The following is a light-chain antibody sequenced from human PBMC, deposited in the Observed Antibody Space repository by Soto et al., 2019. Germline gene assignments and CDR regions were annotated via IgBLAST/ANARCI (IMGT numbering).Light chain of an antibody. CDR1: QSFNSIY. CDR3: HQYDSWT. V-gene: IGKV3-20*01. J-gene: IGKJ1*01. CDR2: GAS. Sequence: IVLTPSPCTLSLSPGERATLSCRASQSFNSIYLAWYQQKPGQAPRLLIYGASSRATGIPDRFSGSGSGTDFTLTISRLEPEDFAVYYCHQYDSWTFGQGTKVDIK.